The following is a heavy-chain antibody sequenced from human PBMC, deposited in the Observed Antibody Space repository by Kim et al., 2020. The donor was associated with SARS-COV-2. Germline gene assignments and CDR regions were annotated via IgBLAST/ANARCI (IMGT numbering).Heavy chain of an antibody. CDR2: ISYDGSNK. CDR3: AKESGSGSYYAWTYYYYGIAV. Sequence: GGSLRLSCAASGFTFSSYGMHWVRQAPGKGLEWVAVISYDGSNKYYADSVKGRFTISRDNSKNTLYLQMNSLRAEDTAVYYCAKESGSGSYYAWTYYYYGIAVRGQGSTVTVSS. CDR1: GFTFSSYG. J-gene: IGHJ6*02. V-gene: IGHV3-30*18. D-gene: IGHD3-10*01.